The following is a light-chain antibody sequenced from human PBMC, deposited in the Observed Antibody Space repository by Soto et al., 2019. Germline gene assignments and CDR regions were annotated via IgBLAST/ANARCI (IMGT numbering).Light chain of an antibody. CDR2: DVI. CDR3: CSYAGSYTHV. CDR1: SSDIGGYNY. J-gene: IGLJ1*01. V-gene: IGLV2-11*01. Sequence: QSALTQPRSVSGSPGQSVTISCTGTSSDIGGYNYVSWYQQHPGKAPKLMIYDVIKRPSVVPDRFSGSKSGNTASLTIYGLQAEDEADYYCCSYAGSYTHVFGTGTKLTVL.